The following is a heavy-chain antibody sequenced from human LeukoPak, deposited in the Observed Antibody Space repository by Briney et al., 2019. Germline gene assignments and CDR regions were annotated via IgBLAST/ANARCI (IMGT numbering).Heavy chain of an antibody. Sequence: GGSLRLSCAASGFTFSSYAMHWVRQAPGKGLEYVSAISSNGGSTYYANSVKGRFTISRDNSKNTLYLQMGSLRAEDMAVYYCARGTLVSYSYGYGGHFDYWGQATLVTVSS. CDR2: ISSNGGST. CDR3: ARGTLVSYSYGYGGHFDY. J-gene: IGHJ4*02. V-gene: IGHV3-64*01. D-gene: IGHD5-18*01. CDR1: GFTFSSYA.